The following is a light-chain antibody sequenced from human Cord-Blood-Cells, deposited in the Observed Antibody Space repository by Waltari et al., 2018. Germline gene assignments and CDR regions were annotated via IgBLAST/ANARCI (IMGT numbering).Light chain of an antibody. CDR1: QGIRSY. CDR2: AAS. Sequence: VIWMTQPHSLLSESQGDRVTISCRMSQGIRSYLAWYQQKPGKAPELLIYAASTLQSGVPSRFSGSGSGTDFTLTISCLQSEDFATYYCQQYYSFPYTFGQGTKLEIK. J-gene: IGKJ2*01. V-gene: IGKV1D-8*01. CDR3: QQYYSFPYT.